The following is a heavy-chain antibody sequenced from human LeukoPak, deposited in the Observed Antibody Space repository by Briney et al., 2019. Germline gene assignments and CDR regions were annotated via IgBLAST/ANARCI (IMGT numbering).Heavy chain of an antibody. CDR1: GFTFRRYA. CDR2: ISGSCGST. V-gene: IGHV3-23*01. J-gene: IGHJ4*02. D-gene: IGHD3-22*01. Sequence: GGSLRLSCAASGFTFRRYAMSWVRQARGKGLEWVSAISGSCGSTYYADSVKGRFTISRDNSKNTLYLQMNSLRAEDTAVYYCAKMYCYDSRVDYWGQGTLVTVSS. CDR3: AKMYCYDSRVDY.